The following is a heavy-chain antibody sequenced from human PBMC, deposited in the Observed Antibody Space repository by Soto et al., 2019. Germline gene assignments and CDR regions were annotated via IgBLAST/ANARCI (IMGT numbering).Heavy chain of an antibody. CDR2: IYYSGST. Sequence: SETLSLTCTVSGGSISSYYWSWIRQPPGKGLEWIGYIYYSGSTNYNPSLKSRVTISVDTSKNQFSLKLSSVTAADTAVYYCARDGKRDYYYGMDVWGQGTTVTVSS. CDR3: ARDGKRDYYYGMDV. V-gene: IGHV4-59*01. CDR1: GGSISSYY. J-gene: IGHJ6*02.